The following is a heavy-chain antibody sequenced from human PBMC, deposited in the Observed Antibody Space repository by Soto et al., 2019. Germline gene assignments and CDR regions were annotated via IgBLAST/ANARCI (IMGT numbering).Heavy chain of an antibody. CDR3: AREEHIVVVTAIQQLGSSVGYYGMDV. V-gene: IGHV4-38-2*02. CDR1: GYSISSGYY. Sequence: PSETLSLTCAVSGYSISSGYYWGWIRQPPGKGLEWIGSIYHSGSTYYNPSLKSRVTISVDTSKNQFSLKLSSVTAADTAVYYCAREEHIVVVTAIQQLGSSVGYYGMDVWGQGTTVTVSS. J-gene: IGHJ6*02. CDR2: IYHSGST. D-gene: IGHD2-21*02.